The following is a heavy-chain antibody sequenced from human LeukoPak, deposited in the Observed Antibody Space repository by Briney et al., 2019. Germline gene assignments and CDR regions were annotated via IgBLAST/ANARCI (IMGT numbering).Heavy chain of an antibody. J-gene: IGHJ4*02. Sequence: PGGSLRLSCAASGFTFTKYWMSWVRQAPGKGLEWVAHVNENGSEKKYLDSVKGRFTISRDNAKNSLYLQMNSLRAEDTAVYYCARDYGGSSPFDYWGQGTLVTVSS. V-gene: IGHV3-7*01. CDR2: VNENGSEK. CDR3: ARDYGGSSPFDY. CDR1: GFTFTKYW. D-gene: IGHD4-23*01.